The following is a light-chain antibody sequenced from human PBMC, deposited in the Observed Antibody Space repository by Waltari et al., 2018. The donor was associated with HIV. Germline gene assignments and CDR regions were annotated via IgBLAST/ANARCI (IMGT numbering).Light chain of an antibody. CDR1: QSVSSN. CDR3: QQYNNWPMYT. Sequence: EIVMTQSPATLSVSPGERATLSCRDSQSVSSNLAWYQQKPGQDPRLLIYGASTRATGIPARFSGSGSGTEFTLTISSLQSEDFAVYYCQQYNNWPMYTFGQGTKLEIK. J-gene: IGKJ2*01. V-gene: IGKV3-15*01. CDR2: GAS.